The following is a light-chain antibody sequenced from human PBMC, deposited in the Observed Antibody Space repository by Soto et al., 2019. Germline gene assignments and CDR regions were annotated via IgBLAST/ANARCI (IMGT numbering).Light chain of an antibody. CDR3: CSYAGGTYV. V-gene: IGLV2-11*01. CDR1: SSDVCGYNY. CDR2: EVS. Sequence: QSALTQPRSVSGSPGQSVTISCTGTSSDVCGYNYVSWYQQYPGKAPKLVIYEVSKRPSRVPDRFSGSKSGNTASLTISGVQADDEADYYCCSYAGGTYVFGTGTKLTVL. J-gene: IGLJ1*01.